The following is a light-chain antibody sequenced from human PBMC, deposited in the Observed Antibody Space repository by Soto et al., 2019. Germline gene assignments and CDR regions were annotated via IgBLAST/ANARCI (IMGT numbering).Light chain of an antibody. V-gene: IGKV1-17*01. CDR3: LQHNNYPPIT. J-gene: IGKJ5*01. CDR2: DAS. Sequence: DIQMTQSPSSLSASVGDRVTITCRASQGIRNDLAWYQQKPGKAPKRLIYDASSLKSGVPSRFSGSGSGTEFTLTISSLQPEDSATYYCLQHNNYPPITFGQGTRLEIK. CDR1: QGIRND.